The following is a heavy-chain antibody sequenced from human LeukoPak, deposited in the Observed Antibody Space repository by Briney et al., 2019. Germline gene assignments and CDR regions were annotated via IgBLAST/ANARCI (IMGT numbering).Heavy chain of an antibody. CDR1: GYTFTGYY. D-gene: IGHD3-3*01. J-gene: IGHJ3*02. CDR3: ARERQNYDFWSGYYIGAFDI. CDR2: INPNSGGT. Sequence: ASVKVSCKASGYTFTGYYMHWVRQAPGQGLEWMGWINPNSGGTNYAQKLQGRVTMTTDTSTSTAYMELRSLRSDDTAVYYCARERQNYDFWSGYYIGAFDIWGQGTMVTVSS. V-gene: IGHV1-2*02.